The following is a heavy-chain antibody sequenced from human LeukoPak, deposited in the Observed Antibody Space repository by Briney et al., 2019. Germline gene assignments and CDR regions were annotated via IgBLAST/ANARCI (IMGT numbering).Heavy chain of an antibody. V-gene: IGHV3-30-3*01. D-gene: IGHD2-21*02. J-gene: IGHJ4*02. CDR1: GFNFSSYV. CDR3: ARERGGDRDEFDFDY. Sequence: GGSLRLSCAASGFNFSSYVMHWVRQAPGKGLECVAVISYDGSNKYYADSVKGRFTISRDNSKNTLYLQMNSLRAEDTAVYYCARERGGDRDEFDFDYWGQGTLVTVSS. CDR2: ISYDGSNK.